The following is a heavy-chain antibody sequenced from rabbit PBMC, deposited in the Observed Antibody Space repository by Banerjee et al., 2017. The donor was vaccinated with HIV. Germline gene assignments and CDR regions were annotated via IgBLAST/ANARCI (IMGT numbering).Heavy chain of an antibody. J-gene: IGHJ2*01. D-gene: IGHD2-1*01. CDR2: IDPIFGST. V-gene: IGHV1S45*01. CDR3: VRVKGYDDYGDYGDAFDP. Sequence: QEQLEESGGDLVKPGRSLTLTCTASGFSFSNKYVMCWVRQAPGKGLEWIGYIDPIFGSTDYASWVNGRFTISSHNAQNTLYLQLNSLTAADTATYFCVRVKGYDDYGDYGDAFDPWGPGTLVTVS. CDR1: GFSFSNKYV.